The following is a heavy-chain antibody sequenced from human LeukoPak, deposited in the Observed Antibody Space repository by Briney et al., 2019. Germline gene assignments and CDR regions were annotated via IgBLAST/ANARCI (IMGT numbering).Heavy chain of an antibody. CDR3: AKIPFGDYLLDYYYYMDV. D-gene: IGHD4-17*01. CDR2: ISSSGSTI. CDR1: GFTFSSYE. V-gene: IGHV3-48*03. Sequence: GSLRLSCAASGFTFSSYEMNWVRQAPGKGLEWVSYISSSGSTIYYADSVKGRFTISRDNSKNTLYLQMNSLRAEDTAVYYCAKIPFGDYLLDYYYYMDVWGKGTTVTISS. J-gene: IGHJ6*03.